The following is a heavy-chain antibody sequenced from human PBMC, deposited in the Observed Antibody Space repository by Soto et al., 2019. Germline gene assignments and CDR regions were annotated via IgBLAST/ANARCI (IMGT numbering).Heavy chain of an antibody. V-gene: IGHV1-8*01. CDR3: VRVYGEIDY. CDR2: MNPKSGNT. D-gene: IGHD4-17*01. CDR1: GYTFTNYD. Sequence: QVQLVQSGAEVKKPGASVKISCKASGYTFTNYDINRVRQATGQGLEWMGWMNPKSGNTGYAQQFQGRVIMTRSTSISTAYMELSSLRSEDTAVYYCVRVYGEIDYWGQLTLVTVSS. J-gene: IGHJ4*02.